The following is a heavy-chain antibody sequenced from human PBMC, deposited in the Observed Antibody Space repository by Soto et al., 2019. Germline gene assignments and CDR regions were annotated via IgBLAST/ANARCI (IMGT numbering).Heavy chain of an antibody. CDR1: SDSISSYY. CDR3: ARGTSWQLPFDY. J-gene: IGHJ4*02. D-gene: IGHD6-13*01. CDR2: ISYSGST. Sequence: QVQRQESGPGLVKPSETLSLTCTVSSDSISSYYWSWLRQPPGKRLEWIGYISYSGSTDYNPSLKSRVTISGDTSKNQFSLKVSSVTAADTAVYYCARGTSWQLPFDYWGQGTLVTVSS. V-gene: IGHV4-59*01.